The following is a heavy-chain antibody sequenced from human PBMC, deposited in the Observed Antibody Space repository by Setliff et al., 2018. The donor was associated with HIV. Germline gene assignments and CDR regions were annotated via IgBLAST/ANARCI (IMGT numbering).Heavy chain of an antibody. CDR2: VTPSFATA. J-gene: IGHJ4*02. D-gene: IGHD3-9*01. Sequence: SVKVSCKASGGTFKNLAISWVRQAPGQGLEWMGGVTPSFATANYAQKFQGRITITADESTSTAYMELSSLKSEDTAVYYCARSFDILTGDLDYWGQGTLVTVSS. CDR3: ARSFDILTGDLDY. V-gene: IGHV1-69*13. CDR1: GGTFKNLA.